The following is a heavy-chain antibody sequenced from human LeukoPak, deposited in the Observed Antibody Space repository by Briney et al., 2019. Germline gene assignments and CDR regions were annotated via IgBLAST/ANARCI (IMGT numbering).Heavy chain of an antibody. CDR3: ARDFRCSSTSCSKTGNYYYYYMDV. CDR2: IKQDGSEK. CDR1: GFTFSSYW. Sequence: GGSLRLSCAASGFTFSSYWMTWVRQAPGKGLEWVANIKQDGSEKYYVDSVKGRFTISRDNAKNSLYLQMNSLRAEDTAVYYCARDFRCSSTSCSKTGNYYYYYMDVWGKGTTVTVSS. V-gene: IGHV3-7*01. D-gene: IGHD2-2*01. J-gene: IGHJ6*03.